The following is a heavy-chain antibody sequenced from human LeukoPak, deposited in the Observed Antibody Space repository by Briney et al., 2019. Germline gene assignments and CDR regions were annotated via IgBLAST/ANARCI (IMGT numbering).Heavy chain of an antibody. CDR2: IRYDGSKK. D-gene: IGHD5-12*01. Sequence: PGGSLRLSCAASGFTFNNYGMHWVRQAPGKGLEWVTFIRYDGSKKYYVDSVKGRFTISRDNSKNTMYLQMNSLRTEDTAVYYCAKARSGPNDAFDIWGQGTMVTVSS. J-gene: IGHJ3*02. CDR3: AKARSGPNDAFDI. V-gene: IGHV3-30*02. CDR1: GFTFNNYG.